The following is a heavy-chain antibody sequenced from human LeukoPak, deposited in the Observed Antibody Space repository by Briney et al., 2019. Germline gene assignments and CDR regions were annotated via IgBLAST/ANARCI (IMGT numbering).Heavy chain of an antibody. D-gene: IGHD2-2*01. CDR3: ARGRGGCSSTSCYSTSCDY. V-gene: IGHV4-34*01. Sequence: KPSETQSLTCAVYGRFFSGYYWSWVRQPPGEGLEWLGEINHSGSNNYNPSIKSRVTISVDTSKNQFSLKLSSVTAADTAVYYCARGRGGCSSTSCYSTSCDYWGQGTLVTVSS. CDR1: GRFFSGYY. CDR2: INHSGSN. J-gene: IGHJ4*02.